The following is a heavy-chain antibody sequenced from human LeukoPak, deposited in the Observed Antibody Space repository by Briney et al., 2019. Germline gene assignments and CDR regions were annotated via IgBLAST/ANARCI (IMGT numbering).Heavy chain of an antibody. J-gene: IGHJ4*02. D-gene: IGHD5-12*01. Sequence: GASVKVSCKASGYPFTGYYMHWVRQAPGQGLEWMGWIIPNSGGIKFAQKFQGRVTMTRDTSISTAYMEVSRLRSDDTAVYYCARGLGDSGYDYFDFWGQGTLVTVSS. CDR3: ARGLGDSGYDYFDF. CDR1: GYPFTGYY. CDR2: IIPNSGGI. V-gene: IGHV1-2*02.